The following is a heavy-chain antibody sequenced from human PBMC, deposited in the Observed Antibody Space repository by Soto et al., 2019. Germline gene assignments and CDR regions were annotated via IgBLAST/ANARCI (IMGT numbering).Heavy chain of an antibody. CDR2: ILVDGRT. Sequence: GGSLRLSCAASGFICSSYDMSWVRQAPGKGLEWVSTILVDGRTFYVDSVKGRFTISRDSSQNTVYLQMNSLTAGDTALYYCAKATAAGGGAFDICGQGTMVTVSS. J-gene: IGHJ3*02. V-gene: IGHV3-23*01. D-gene: IGHD2-8*02. CDR3: AKATAAGGGAFDI. CDR1: GFICSSYD.